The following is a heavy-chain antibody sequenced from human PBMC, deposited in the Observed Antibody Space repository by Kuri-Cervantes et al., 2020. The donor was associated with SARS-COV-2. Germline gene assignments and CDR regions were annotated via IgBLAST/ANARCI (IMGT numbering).Heavy chain of an antibody. D-gene: IGHD6-25*01. V-gene: IGHV4-4*07. CDR2: IHVNGRT. J-gene: IGHJ5*02. Sequence: ESLKISCTVYGGSISSYYWSWIRQPAGKGLEWIGRIHVNGRTNYNPSLKSRVTMSVDASKNHFFLKLRSVTAADTAVYYCARTGSSGWPGSHWFDPWGQGTLVSVPQ. CDR3: ARTGSSGWPGSHWFDP. CDR1: GGSISSYY.